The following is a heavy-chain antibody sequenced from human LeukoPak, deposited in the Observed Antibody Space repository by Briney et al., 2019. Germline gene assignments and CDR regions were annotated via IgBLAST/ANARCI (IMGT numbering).Heavy chain of an antibody. J-gene: IGHJ4*02. Sequence: PGGSLRLSCAASGFTFSSYAMSWVRQAPGKGLEWVSGIDGGGGSSYYVDSVKGRFTISRDNSKNTLYLQMNSLRAEDTAAYYCAKGSAGGLFDYWGQGTLVTVSS. CDR2: IDGGGGSS. V-gene: IGHV3-23*01. CDR3: AKGSAGGLFDY. CDR1: GFTFSSYA. D-gene: IGHD6-13*01.